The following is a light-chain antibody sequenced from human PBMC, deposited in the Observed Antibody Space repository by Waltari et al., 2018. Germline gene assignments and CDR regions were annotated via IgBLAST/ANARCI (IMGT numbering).Light chain of an antibody. Sequence: DIQMTQSPSTLSASVGDRVTITCRASQSFSSWLAWYQQKPGKAPKLLIYDASSLESGVPSRFSGSGSGTEFTLTISSLQPDDFATYYCQQYNSYSMYTFGQGTKLEIK. CDR3: QQYNSYSMYT. V-gene: IGKV1-5*01. J-gene: IGKJ2*01. CDR2: DAS. CDR1: QSFSSW.